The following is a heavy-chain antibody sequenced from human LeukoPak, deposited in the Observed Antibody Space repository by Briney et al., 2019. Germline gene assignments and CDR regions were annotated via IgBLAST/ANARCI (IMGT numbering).Heavy chain of an antibody. J-gene: IGHJ4*02. V-gene: IGHV4-39*07. D-gene: IGHD2-15*01. CDR2: IYYSGST. CDR3: ARDGIYCSGGRCSGRDY. Sequence: SETLSLTCTVSGGSISSSSYYWGWIRQPPGKGLEWIGSIYYSGSTYYNPSLKSRVTISVDTSKNQFSLKLSSVTAADTAVYYCARDGIYCSGGRCSGRDYWGQGTLVTVSS. CDR1: GGSISSSSYY.